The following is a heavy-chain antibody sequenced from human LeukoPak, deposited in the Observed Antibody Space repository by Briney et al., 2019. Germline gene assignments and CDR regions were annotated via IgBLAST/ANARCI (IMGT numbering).Heavy chain of an antibody. J-gene: IGHJ4*02. Sequence: KGLEWVSAVSGGGGSTYYADSVKGRFTISRDNYKNTLFLLMNSLRAEDTAVYYCAKNVYCDSSDCYPYFDYWGRGTLVTVSS. CDR2: VSGGGGST. CDR3: AKNVYCDSSDCYPYFDY. V-gene: IGHV3-23*01. D-gene: IGHD3-22*01.